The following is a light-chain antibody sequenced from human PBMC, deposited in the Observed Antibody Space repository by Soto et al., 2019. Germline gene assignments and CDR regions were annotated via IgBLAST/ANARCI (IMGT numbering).Light chain of an antibody. V-gene: IGLV2-23*01. CDR2: EGS. Sequence: QSALTQPASVSGSPGQSITISCTGTSSDVGSYNLVSWYQQHPGKALKLMIYEGSKRPSGVSNRFSGSKSGNTASLTISGLQAEDEADYYCCSYAGSSTWVFGGGTKVTVL. CDR1: SSDVGSYNL. J-gene: IGLJ3*02. CDR3: CSYAGSSTWV.